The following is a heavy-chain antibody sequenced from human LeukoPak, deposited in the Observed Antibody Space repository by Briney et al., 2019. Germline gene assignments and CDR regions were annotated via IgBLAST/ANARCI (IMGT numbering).Heavy chain of an antibody. V-gene: IGHV1-2*02. Sequence: ATVKVSCKASGYIFTGYYMHWVRQAPGQGLEWMGWINPNSGDTNYAQKFQGRVAMTRDTSISTAYMELSRLRSDDTAVYYCARVRYRLAETYIDYWGQGTLVTVSS. CDR3: ARVRYRLAETYIDY. CDR2: INPNSGDT. CDR1: GYIFTGYY. J-gene: IGHJ4*02. D-gene: IGHD3-16*01.